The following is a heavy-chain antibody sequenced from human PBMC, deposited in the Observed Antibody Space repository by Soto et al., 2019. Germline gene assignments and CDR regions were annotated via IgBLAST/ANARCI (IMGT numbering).Heavy chain of an antibody. V-gene: IGHV1-18*01. CDR2: ISAYNGNT. D-gene: IGHD2-15*01. CDR1: GYTFTSYG. Sequence: QVQLVQSGAEVKKPGASVKVSCKASGYTFTSYGISWVRQAPGQGLEWMGWISAYNGNTNYAQKLQGRVTMTTDTSTSXXYXEXXSLRSDDTAVYYCARLLLGYCSGGSCYNFPDAFDIWGQGTMVTVSS. J-gene: IGHJ3*02. CDR3: ARLLLGYCSGGSCYNFPDAFDI.